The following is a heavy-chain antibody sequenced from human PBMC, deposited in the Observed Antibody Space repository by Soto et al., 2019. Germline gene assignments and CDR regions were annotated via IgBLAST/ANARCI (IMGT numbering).Heavy chain of an antibody. Sequence: GGSLGLSCTASGFTFTNYVMSWVRHAPGKGLEWVSGISMSGDNTYHADSVEGRFTISRDNSKNILYLQMNSLRADDTALYHCARDTGSDWFDSWGQGTLVTVSS. J-gene: IGHJ5*01. V-gene: IGHV3-23*01. CDR3: ARDTGSDWFDS. D-gene: IGHD3-10*01. CDR2: ISMSGDNT. CDR1: GFTFTNYV.